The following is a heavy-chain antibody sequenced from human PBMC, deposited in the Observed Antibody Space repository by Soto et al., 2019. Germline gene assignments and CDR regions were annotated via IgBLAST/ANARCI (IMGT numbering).Heavy chain of an antibody. CDR2: IKTDGSEK. V-gene: IGHV3-7*05. CDR1: GFTFSDYW. D-gene: IGHD3-10*01. CDR3: ASSMGRGGNDY. Sequence: EVQLAESGGGLVQPGGSLRLSCAASGFTFSDYWMSWVRQAPGKGLECVANIKTDGSEKYYVDPVKGRFTISRDNAKNSLYLQMNSPRAEDTAVYYCASSMGRGGNDYWGQGTLVAVSS. J-gene: IGHJ4*02.